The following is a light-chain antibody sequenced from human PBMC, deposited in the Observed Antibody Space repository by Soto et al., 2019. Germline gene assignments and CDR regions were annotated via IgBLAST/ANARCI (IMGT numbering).Light chain of an antibody. CDR1: QSVSSSY. CDR3: QQYGSSPWT. V-gene: IGKV3-20*01. CDR2: GAS. Sequence: EIVLTQSPGTLSLSQGEGATLSCRASQSVSSSYFAWYQQKPGQAPRLLIYGASSRATGIPDRFSGSGSGTDFTLTISRLEPEDFVVYYCQQYGSSPWTFGQGTKVENK. J-gene: IGKJ1*01.